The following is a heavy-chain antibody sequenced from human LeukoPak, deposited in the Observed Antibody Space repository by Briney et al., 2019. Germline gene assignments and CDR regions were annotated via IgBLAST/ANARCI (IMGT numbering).Heavy chain of an antibody. CDR3: ASPEMTTVTTSPFDY. J-gene: IGHJ4*02. Sequence: ASVKVSCKASGGTFSSYAISWVRQAPGQGLEWMGGIIPIFGTANYAQKFQGRVTITADESTSTAYMELSSLRSEDTAVYYCASPEMTTVTTSPFDYWGQGTLVTVSS. CDR1: GGTFSSYA. D-gene: IGHD4-17*01. V-gene: IGHV1-69*13. CDR2: IIPIFGTA.